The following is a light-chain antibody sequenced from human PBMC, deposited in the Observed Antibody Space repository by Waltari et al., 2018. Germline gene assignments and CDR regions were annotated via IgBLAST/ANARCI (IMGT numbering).Light chain of an antibody. CDR2: NDD. CDR3: AAWDDTLKGL. J-gene: IGLJ3*02. Sequence: QSVLTQPPSASGAPGQRFTITCSIGSYNIRSHNVIWYQRFPGTAPNRLMFNDDQRASGVPGRFSGSRSVTSASLAISGLQSEDEATYYCAAWDDTLKGLFGGGTTLTVL. V-gene: IGLV1-44*01. CDR1: SYNIRSHN.